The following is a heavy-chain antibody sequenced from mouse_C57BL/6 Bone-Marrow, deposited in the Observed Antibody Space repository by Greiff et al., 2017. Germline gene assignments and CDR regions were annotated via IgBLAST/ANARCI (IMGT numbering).Heavy chain of an antibody. V-gene: IGHV1-80*01. CDR2: IYPGDGDT. Sequence: VQLQQSGAELVKPGASVKISCKASGYAFSSSWMNWVKQRPGKGLEWIGQIYPGDGDTNYNGKFKGKATLTADKSSSTAYMQLSSLTSEDSAVYFCARMWDGSLDYWGQGTTLTVSS. J-gene: IGHJ2*01. CDR1: GYAFSSSW. CDR3: ARMWDGSLDY. D-gene: IGHD1-1*01.